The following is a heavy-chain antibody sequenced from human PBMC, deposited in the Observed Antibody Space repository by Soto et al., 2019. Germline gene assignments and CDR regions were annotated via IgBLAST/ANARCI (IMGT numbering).Heavy chain of an antibody. V-gene: IGHV4-31*03. Sequence: SETLSLTCTVSGGSISSGGYYLSWIRHHPGKGLEWVGYIYYSGSTYYNPSLKSRVTISVDTSKNQFSLKLSSVTAADTAVYYCARSTRSEGYFQHWGQGTLVTVSS. J-gene: IGHJ1*01. CDR2: IYYSGST. CDR3: ARSTRSEGYFQH. D-gene: IGHD4-17*01. CDR1: GGSISSGGYY.